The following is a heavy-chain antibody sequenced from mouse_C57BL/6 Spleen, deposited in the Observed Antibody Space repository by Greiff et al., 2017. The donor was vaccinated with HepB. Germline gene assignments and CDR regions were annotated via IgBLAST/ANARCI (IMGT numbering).Heavy chain of an antibody. CDR3: ASPRVHYAMDY. CDR2: INPSSGYT. J-gene: IGHJ4*01. CDR1: GYTFPSYW. V-gene: IGHV1-7*01. Sequence: QVQLQQSGAELAKPGASVKLSCKASGYTFPSYWMHWVKQRPGQGLEWIGYINPSSGYTKYNQKFKDKATLTADKSSSTAYMQLSSLTYEDSAVYYCASPRVHYAMDYWGQGTSVTVSS.